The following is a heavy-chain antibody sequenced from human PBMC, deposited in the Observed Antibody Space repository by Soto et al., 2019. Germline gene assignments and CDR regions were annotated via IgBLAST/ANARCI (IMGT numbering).Heavy chain of an antibody. CDR2: IYYSGST. D-gene: IGHD4-17*01. Sequence: SETLSLTCTVSGGSISSSSYYWGWIRQPPGKGLEWIGSIYYSGSTYYNPSLKSRVTISVDTSKNQFSLKLSSVTAADTAVYYCARDDYGELLFDYWGQGTLVTVSS. CDR3: ARDDYGELLFDY. V-gene: IGHV4-39*02. J-gene: IGHJ4*02. CDR1: GGSISSSSYY.